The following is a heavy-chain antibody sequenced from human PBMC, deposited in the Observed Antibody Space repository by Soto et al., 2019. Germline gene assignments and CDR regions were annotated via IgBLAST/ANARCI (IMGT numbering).Heavy chain of an antibody. CDR1: GFTFSSYS. D-gene: IGHD6-13*01. CDR3: AKAPRDSSSWYESNYYYGMDV. CDR2: ISGSGGST. V-gene: IGHV3-23*01. J-gene: IGHJ6*02. Sequence: PGGSLRLSCAASGFTFSSYSMNWVRQAPGKRLEWVSYISGSGGSTYYADSVKGRFTISRDNSKNTLYLQMNSLRAEDTAVYYCAKAPRDSSSWYESNYYYGMDVWGQGTTVTVSS.